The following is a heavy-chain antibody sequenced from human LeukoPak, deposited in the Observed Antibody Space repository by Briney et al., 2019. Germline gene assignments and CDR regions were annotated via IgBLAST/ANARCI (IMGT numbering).Heavy chain of an antibody. CDR1: GFTFTEYA. D-gene: IGHD2-2*01. J-gene: IGHJ4*02. V-gene: IGHV3-64*01. CDR2: ISVGGDIT. Sequence: GGSLRLSCAASGFTFTEYAIHWVRQAPGKGLEYVSAISVGGDITYFANSVKGRFSASRDNSKNTVHLQMGSVRPKDMGVYYCARAMGYCSRTSCYFDSWGPGTLVTVSS. CDR3: ARAMGYCSRTSCYFDS.